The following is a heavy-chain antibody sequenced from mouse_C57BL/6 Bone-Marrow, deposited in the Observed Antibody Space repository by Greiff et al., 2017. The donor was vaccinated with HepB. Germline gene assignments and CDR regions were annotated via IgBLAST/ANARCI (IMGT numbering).Heavy chain of an antibody. V-gene: IGHV14-4*02. CDR2: IDPENGST. J-gene: IGHJ4*01. CDR3: YSWDYGSSPYYAMDD. CDR1: GFTITDHY. D-gene: IGHD1-1*01. Sequence: VQLQQSGAELVRPGASVKLSCTASGFTITDHYMHWVKQRPEQGLEWIGWIDPENGSTKYAAKFKGKATMTADTSSNTAYLQLSSLTSEDTAVYSCYSWDYGSSPYYAMDDWGQGTSVTVSS.